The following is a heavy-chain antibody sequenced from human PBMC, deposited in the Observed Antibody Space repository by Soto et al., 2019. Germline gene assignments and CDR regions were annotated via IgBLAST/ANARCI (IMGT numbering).Heavy chain of an antibody. CDR1: GFTFSSYA. Sequence: GGSLRLSCSASGFTFSSYAMHWVRQAPGKGLEYVSAISSNGGSTYYADSVKGRFTISRDNSKNTLYLQMSSLRAEDTAVYYCVKEANDGYFHYYYGMDVWGQGTTVTVSS. CDR2: ISSNGGST. CDR3: VKEANDGYFHYYYGMDV. J-gene: IGHJ6*02. V-gene: IGHV3-64D*06. D-gene: IGHD3-22*01.